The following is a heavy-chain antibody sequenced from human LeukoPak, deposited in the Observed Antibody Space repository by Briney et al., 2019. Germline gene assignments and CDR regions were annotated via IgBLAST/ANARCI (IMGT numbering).Heavy chain of an antibody. CDR2: IKEDGSEK. CDR3: TRERRGNYLAFES. Sequence: GGSLRLSCAASGFTSSDYWITWVPHAPGKGLEWVANIKEDGSEKYYVDSVKGRVAISTDNAKNSVALQMNSLRAEDTAVYYCTRERRGNYLAFESWGQGTLVTVSS. J-gene: IGHJ4*02. D-gene: IGHD3-16*01. CDR1: GFTSSDYW. V-gene: IGHV3-7*03.